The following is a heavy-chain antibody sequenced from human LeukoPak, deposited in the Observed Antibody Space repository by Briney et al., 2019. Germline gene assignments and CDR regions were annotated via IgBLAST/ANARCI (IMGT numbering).Heavy chain of an antibody. D-gene: IGHD2-15*01. CDR2: ISASSNFV. V-gene: IGHV3-21*01. Sequence: GGSLRLSCAASGFTFSTHSMYWVRQAPGKGLEWVSSISASSNFVHYAESVRGRFTISRDNTKNSLYLQMNSLGAQDTAVYYCARPATGYCSSAGCHWDSWGQGTLVTVSS. CDR3: ARPATGYCSSAGCHWDS. CDR1: GFTFSTHS. J-gene: IGHJ4*02.